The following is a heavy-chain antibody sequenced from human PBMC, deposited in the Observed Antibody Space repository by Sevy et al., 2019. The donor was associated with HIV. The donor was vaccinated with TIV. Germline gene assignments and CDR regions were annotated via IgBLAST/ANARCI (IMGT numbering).Heavy chain of an antibody. CDR1: GFTFSTYT. Sequence: GGSLRLSCTASGFTFSTYTLTWVRQAPGKGLEWVSSITPDDTHYADYVRGRFSVSRDNSKNTLYLQMDSLTVDDTAVYYCARDAQTWRGPWYGTSGADRWGQGTLVTVSS. CDR3: ARDAQTWRGPWYGTSGADR. D-gene: IGHD1-1*01. V-gene: IGHV3-23*01. CDR2: ITPDDT. J-gene: IGHJ5*02.